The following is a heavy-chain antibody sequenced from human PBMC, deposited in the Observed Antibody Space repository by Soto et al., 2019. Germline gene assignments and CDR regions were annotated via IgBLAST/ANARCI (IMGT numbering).Heavy chain of an antibody. V-gene: IGHV1-2*02. D-gene: IGHD2-2*01. CDR3: ARERYQVISDGMDV. CDR2: INPQTGGT. J-gene: IGHJ6*02. CDR1: GYTFTGYY. Sequence: ASVKVSCKASGYTFTGYYIHWVREAPGQGLEWMGWINPQTGGTSYAQKFQGRVTLSRDTSINTAYLELSRLTFDDAAVYFCARERYQVISDGMDVWGQGTTVTAP.